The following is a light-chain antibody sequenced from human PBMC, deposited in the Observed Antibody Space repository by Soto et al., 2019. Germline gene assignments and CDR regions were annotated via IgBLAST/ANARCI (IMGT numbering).Light chain of an antibody. Sequence: QSVLTQPASVSGSPGQSITISCTGTSSDVGSYNLVSWYQHHPGKAPKLIIYEVSKRPSGVSTRFSGSKSGNTASLTISGLQAEDEADYHCCSYYGPDSYVSGTGTKLTVL. CDR2: EVS. CDR1: SSDVGSYNL. J-gene: IGLJ1*01. V-gene: IGLV2-23*02. CDR3: CSYYGPDSYV.